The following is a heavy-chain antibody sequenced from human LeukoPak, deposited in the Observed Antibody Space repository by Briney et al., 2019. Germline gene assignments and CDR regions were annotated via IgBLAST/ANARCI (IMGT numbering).Heavy chain of an antibody. D-gene: IGHD6-6*01. CDR1: GGSFSGYY. CDR3: ARGPPYSSFDYYYYGMDV. J-gene: IGHJ6*02. Sequence: TSETLSLTCAVYGGSFSGYYWSWIRQPPGKGLEWIGEINHSGSTNYNPSLKSRVTISVDTSKNQFSLKLSSVTAADTAVYYCARGPPYSSFDYYYYGMDVWGQGTTVTVSS. V-gene: IGHV4-34*01. CDR2: INHSGST.